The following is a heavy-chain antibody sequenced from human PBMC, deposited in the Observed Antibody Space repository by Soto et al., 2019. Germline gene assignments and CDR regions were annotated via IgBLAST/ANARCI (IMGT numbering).Heavy chain of an antibody. D-gene: IGHD3-3*01. CDR2: IIPIFGTA. V-gene: IGHV1-69*13. CDR3: ARKVGITIFGVEVAYDYFAMDV. CDR1: GVTLSSYA. Sequence: PVKVSCKASGVTLSSYAISWVRQAPGQGLEWMGGIIPIFGTAKFAQKFQGRVTITADEYTSTAYMEQSSLRAEDTAVYYFARKVGITIFGVEVAYDYFAMDVWGQGTTVIVSS. J-gene: IGHJ6*02.